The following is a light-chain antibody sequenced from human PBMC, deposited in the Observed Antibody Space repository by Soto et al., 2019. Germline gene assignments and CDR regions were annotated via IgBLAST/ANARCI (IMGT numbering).Light chain of an antibody. CDR1: SSNVGSYNL. CDR2: EDS. J-gene: IGLJ1*01. V-gene: IGLV2-23*01. CDR3: CSYAGSSTYV. Sequence: QSVLTQPASVSGSPGQSITISCTGTSSNVGSYNLVSWYQQHPGKAPKLMIYEDSKRPSGVPNRFSGSKSGNTASLTISGLQAEDEADYYCCSYAGSSTYVFGTGTKLTVL.